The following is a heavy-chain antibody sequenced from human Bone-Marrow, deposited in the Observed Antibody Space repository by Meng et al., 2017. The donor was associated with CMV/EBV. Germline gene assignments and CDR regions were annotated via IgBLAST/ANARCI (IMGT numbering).Heavy chain of an antibody. Sequence: SETLSLTCAVSGGSISSSNWWSWVRQPPGKGLEWIGEIYHSGSTNYNPSLKSRVTISVDKSKNQFSLKLSSVTAADTAVYYCAITGPTPRDNWFDPCGQGTLVTVSS. CDR3: AITGPTPRDNWFDP. CDR2: IYHSGST. V-gene: IGHV4-4*02. CDR1: GGSISSSNW. D-gene: IGHD1-20*01. J-gene: IGHJ5*02.